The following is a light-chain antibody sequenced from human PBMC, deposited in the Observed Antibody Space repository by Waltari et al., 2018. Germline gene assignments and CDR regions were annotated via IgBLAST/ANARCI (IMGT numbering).Light chain of an antibody. CDR1: SSDVGNNNH. J-gene: IGLJ2*01. V-gene: IGLV2-23*02. CDR3: LSYAATVSFG. Sequence: QPALTQPASVSGSPGQSITISFTGTSSDVGNNNHVCWYQKHPAKVPKLIIYEVSTRPSGVSDRFSGSQAGNTASLTISGLQAEDEADYYCLSYAATVSFGFGGGTKLTVL. CDR2: EVS.